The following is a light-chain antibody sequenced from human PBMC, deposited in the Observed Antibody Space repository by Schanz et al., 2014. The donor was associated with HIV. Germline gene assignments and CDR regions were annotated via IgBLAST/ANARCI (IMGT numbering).Light chain of an antibody. J-gene: IGKJ1*01. CDR1: QYVSGNF. CDR2: DTS. CDR3: QQYGGSPT. Sequence: EIVLAQSPGTLSLSPGERATLSCGASQYVSGNFVAWYQQKPGLAPRLLIYDTSTRAAGIPDRFSGSGSGSAFTLIISRLEPADMAVYYCQQYGGSPTFGQGTKVEIK. V-gene: IGKV3D-20*01.